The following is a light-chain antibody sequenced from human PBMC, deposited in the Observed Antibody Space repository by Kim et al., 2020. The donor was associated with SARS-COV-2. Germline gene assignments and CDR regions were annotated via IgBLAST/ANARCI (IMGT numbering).Light chain of an antibody. CDR3: AVWDDSLKQGV. Sequence: QPPSASGTPGQRVTISCSGSSSNIGSNNVVWYQQLPGAAPNLLIYSNNQRPSGIPDRFSGSRSGTSASLAISGLQSGDEADYYCAVWDDSLKQGVFGGGTQLTVL. CDR2: SNN. CDR1: SSNIGSNN. J-gene: IGLJ3*02. V-gene: IGLV1-44*01.